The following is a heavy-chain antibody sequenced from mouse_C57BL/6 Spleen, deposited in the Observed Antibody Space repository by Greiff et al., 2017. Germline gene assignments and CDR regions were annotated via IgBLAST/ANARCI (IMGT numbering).Heavy chain of an antibody. CDR2: IYPGDGDT. V-gene: IGHV1-82*01. CDR3: SRWGYYYGSSYVGY. Sequence: QVPLKQSGPELVKPGASVKISCKASGYAFSSSWMNWVKQRPGKGLEWIGRIYPGDGDTNYHGKFKGKANLTADKSSSTAYMKLSSLTSEDSAVYFVSRWGYYYGSSYVGYWGQGTTLTVSS. J-gene: IGHJ2*01. CDR1: GYAFSSSW. D-gene: IGHD1-1*01.